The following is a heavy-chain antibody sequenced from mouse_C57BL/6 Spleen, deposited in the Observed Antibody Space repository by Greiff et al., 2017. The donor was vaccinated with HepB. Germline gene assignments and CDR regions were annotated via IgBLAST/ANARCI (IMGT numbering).Heavy chain of an antibody. CDR3: ARDPYSNEYYFDY. CDR2: ISDGGSYT. J-gene: IGHJ2*01. V-gene: IGHV5-4*01. Sequence: DVKLQESGGGLVKPGGSLKLSCAASGFTFSSYAMSWVRQTPEKRLEWVATISDGGSYTYYPDNVKGRFTISRDNAKNNLYLQMSHLKSEDTAMYYCARDPYSNEYYFDYWGQGTTLTVSS. CDR1: GFTFSSYA. D-gene: IGHD2-5*01.